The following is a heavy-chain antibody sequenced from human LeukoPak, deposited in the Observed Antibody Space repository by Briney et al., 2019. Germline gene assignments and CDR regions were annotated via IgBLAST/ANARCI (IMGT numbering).Heavy chain of an antibody. D-gene: IGHD6-13*01. CDR1: GFTVSSNY. J-gene: IGHJ4*02. CDR2: IYSGGST. Sequence: GGSLRLSCAASGFTVSSNYMSWVRQAPGKGLEWVSVIYSGGSTYYADSVKGRFTISRDNSKNTLYLQMNSLGAEDTAVYYCARHIAAAGNFDYWGQGTLVTVSS. V-gene: IGHV3-53*01. CDR3: ARHIAAAGNFDY.